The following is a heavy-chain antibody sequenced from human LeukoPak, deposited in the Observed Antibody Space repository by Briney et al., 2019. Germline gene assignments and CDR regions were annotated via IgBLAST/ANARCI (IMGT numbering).Heavy chain of an antibody. J-gene: IGHJ5*02. V-gene: IGHV4-59*01. CDR3: ATMTTVIGWFDP. D-gene: IGHD4-11*01. CDR1: GGSISSFY. Sequence: SETLSLTCTVSGGSISSFYWSWIRQPPGEGLEWIGYIYYSGSTNYNPTLKSRVTISVDTSKIQFSLKLSSVTAADTAVYYCATMTTVIGWFDPWGQGTLVTVSS. CDR2: IYYSGST.